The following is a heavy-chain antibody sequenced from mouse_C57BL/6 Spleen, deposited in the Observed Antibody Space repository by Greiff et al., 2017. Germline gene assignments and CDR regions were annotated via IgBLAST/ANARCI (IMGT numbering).Heavy chain of an antibody. CDR3: ARTPFYYGYEYYFDY. Sequence: VQLQQSDAELVKPGASVKISCKVSGYTFTDHTIHWMKQRPEQGLEWIGYIYPRDGSTKYNEKFKGKATLTADKSSSTAYMQLNSLTSEDSAVYFCARTPFYYGYEYYFDYGGQGTTLTVSS. V-gene: IGHV1-78*01. CDR1: GYTFTDHT. J-gene: IGHJ2*01. D-gene: IGHD2-2*01. CDR2: IYPRDGST.